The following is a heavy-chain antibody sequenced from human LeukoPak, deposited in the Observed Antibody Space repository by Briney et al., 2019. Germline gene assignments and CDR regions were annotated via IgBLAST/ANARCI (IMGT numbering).Heavy chain of an antibody. Sequence: GASVKVSCKASGYTFTSYYMHWVRQAPGQGLEWMGIVNPSGGSTSYAQKFQGRVTMTRYTSTSTVYMELSSLRSEDTAVYYCAREWGGSYYTYYYYGMDVWGQGTTVTVSS. J-gene: IGHJ6*02. V-gene: IGHV1-46*01. CDR2: VNPSGGST. CDR1: GYTFTSYY. D-gene: IGHD1-26*01. CDR3: AREWGGSYYTYYYYGMDV.